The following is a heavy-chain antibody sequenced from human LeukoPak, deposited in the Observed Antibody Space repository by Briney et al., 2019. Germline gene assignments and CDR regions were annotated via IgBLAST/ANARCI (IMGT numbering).Heavy chain of an antibody. Sequence: SVKVSCKASGGTFSSYAISWVRQAPGQGLEWMGRIIPIFGTANYAQKFQGRVTITTDESTSTAYMELSSLRSEDTAVHYCASGGDITRYAFDIWGQGTMVTVSS. CDR1: GGTFSSYA. D-gene: IGHD3-9*01. CDR2: IIPIFGTA. CDR3: ASGGDITRYAFDI. V-gene: IGHV1-69*05. J-gene: IGHJ3*02.